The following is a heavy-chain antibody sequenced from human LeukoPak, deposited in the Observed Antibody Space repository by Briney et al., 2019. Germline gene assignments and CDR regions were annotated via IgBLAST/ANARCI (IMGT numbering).Heavy chain of an antibody. J-gene: IGHJ5*02. CDR2: INHSGST. CDR3: ARAGTTRYNWFDP. V-gene: IGHV4-34*01. D-gene: IGHD1-1*01. Sequence: PSETLSLTCAVYGGSFSGYYWSWIRQPPGKGLEWIGEINHSGSTNYNPSLKSRVTISVDTSKNQFSLKLSSVTAADTAVYYCARAGTTRYNWFDPWGQGTLVTVSS. CDR1: GGSFSGYY.